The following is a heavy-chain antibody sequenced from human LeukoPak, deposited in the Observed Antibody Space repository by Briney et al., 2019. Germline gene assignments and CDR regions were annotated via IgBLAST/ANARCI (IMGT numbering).Heavy chain of an antibody. CDR3: ARHRGYYNILTGYTGRYYFDS. Sequence: PSETLSLTCAVYGGSFSGYYWSWIRQPPGKGLEWIGEINHSGSINYNPSLKSRVTISVDTSKNQFSLKLSSVTAADTAVYYCARHRGYYNILTGYTGRYYFDSWGQGTLVTVSS. J-gene: IGHJ4*02. D-gene: IGHD3-9*01. V-gene: IGHV4-34*01. CDR2: INHSGSI. CDR1: GGSFSGYY.